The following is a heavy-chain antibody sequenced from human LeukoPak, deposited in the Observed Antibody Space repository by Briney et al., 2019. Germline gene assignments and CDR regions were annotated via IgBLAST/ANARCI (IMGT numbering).Heavy chain of an antibody. D-gene: IGHD2-15*01. V-gene: IGHV4-61*01. CDR3: AGAGYCSGGTCYRYFDY. J-gene: IGHJ4*03. CDR1: GGALSSSIYY. Sequence: FETLPVTRTVSGGALSSSIYYWGCIRQPPGKGLEWIGYIYYSGRINYNPSLKSRVTISVDTSKNQFSLKLSTVTAADTAVYYCAGAGYCSGGTCYRYFDYWGQGTMVTVSS. CDR2: IYYSGRI.